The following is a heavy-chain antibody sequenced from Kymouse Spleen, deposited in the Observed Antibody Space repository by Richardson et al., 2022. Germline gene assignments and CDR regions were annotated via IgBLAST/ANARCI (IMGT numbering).Heavy chain of an antibody. D-gene: IGHD3-3*01. J-gene: IGHJ6*02. CDR1: GFTFSSYS. Sequence: EVQLVESGGGLVKPGGSLRLSCAASGFTFSSYSMNWVRQAPGKGLEWVSSISSSSSYIYYADSVKGRFTISRDNAKNSLYLQMNSLRAEDTAVYYCAREGATIFGVVIKVGYYYYGMDVWGQGTTVTVSS. V-gene: IGHV3-21*03. CDR3: AREGATIFGVVIKVGYYYYGMDV. CDR2: ISSSSSYI.